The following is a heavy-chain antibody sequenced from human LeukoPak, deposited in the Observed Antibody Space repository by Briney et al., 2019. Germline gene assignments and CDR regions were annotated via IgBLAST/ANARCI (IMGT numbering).Heavy chain of an antibody. Sequence: SETLSLTCTVSGGSISSYYWSWIRQPPGKGLEWIGYIYYSGSTNYNPSLKSRVTISVDTSKNQFSLKLSSVTAADTAVYYCARSLWRTWFDPWGQGTLVSVSS. CDR2: IYYSGST. J-gene: IGHJ5*02. V-gene: IGHV4-59*12. D-gene: IGHD2-21*01. CDR1: GGSISSYY. CDR3: ARSLWRTWFDP.